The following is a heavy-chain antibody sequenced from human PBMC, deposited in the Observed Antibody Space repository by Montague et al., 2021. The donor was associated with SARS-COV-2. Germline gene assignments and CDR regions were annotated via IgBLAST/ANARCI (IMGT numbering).Heavy chain of an antibody. Sequence: SETLSLTRAVSRGSFSNYYWTWIRQSPGKGLEWIGEINQGGAPNXTPSLKSRVTISLDTSKKQISLKLNSVTVADTAVFFCARGRPVQGSFRHFDSISSGALDIWAQGSLVIVSS. CDR2: INQGGAP. V-gene: IGHV4-34*01. CDR3: ARGRPVQGSFRHFDSISSGALDI. J-gene: IGHJ3*02. D-gene: IGHD3-9*01. CDR1: RGSFSNYY.